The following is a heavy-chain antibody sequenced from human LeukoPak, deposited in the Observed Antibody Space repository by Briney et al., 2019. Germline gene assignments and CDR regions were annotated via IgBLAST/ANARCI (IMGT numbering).Heavy chain of an antibody. CDR1: GFTFSSYA. V-gene: IGHV3-23*01. D-gene: IGHD3-16*01. J-gene: IGHJ4*02. Sequence: GGSLRLSCAASGFTFSSYAMSWVRQAPGKGLEWVSAVSGSGGSTYYADSVKGRFTISRDNSKNTLYLQMNSLRAEDTAVYYCANWGCGGAKTDYWGQGTLVTVSS. CDR2: VSGSGGST. CDR3: ANWGCGGAKTDY.